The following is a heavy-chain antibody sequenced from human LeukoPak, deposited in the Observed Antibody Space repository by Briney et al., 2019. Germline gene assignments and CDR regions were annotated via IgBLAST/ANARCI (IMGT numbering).Heavy chain of an antibody. V-gene: IGHV4-34*09. CDR2: INHSGST. CDR1: GGSFSGYY. D-gene: IGHD4-17*01. Sequence: SETLSLTCAVYGGSFSGYYWSWIRQPPGKGLEWIGEINHSGSTNYNPSLKSRVTISVDTSKNQFSLKLSSVTAADTAVYYCASSDPDYGDYVGNWFDPWGQGTLVTVSS. J-gene: IGHJ5*02. CDR3: ASSDPDYGDYVGNWFDP.